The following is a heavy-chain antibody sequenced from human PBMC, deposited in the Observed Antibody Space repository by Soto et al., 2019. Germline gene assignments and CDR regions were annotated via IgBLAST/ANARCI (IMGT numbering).Heavy chain of an antibody. D-gene: IGHD1-7*01. Sequence: PSETLSLTCAVYGGSFSGYYWSWIRQPPGKGLEWIGEINHSGSTNYNPSLKSRVTISVDTSKNQFSLKLSSVTAADTAVYYCARGDSVKRITGTKRNWFDPWGQGTLVTVSS. CDR1: GGSFSGYY. CDR3: ARGDSVKRITGTKRNWFDP. V-gene: IGHV4-34*01. CDR2: INHSGST. J-gene: IGHJ5*02.